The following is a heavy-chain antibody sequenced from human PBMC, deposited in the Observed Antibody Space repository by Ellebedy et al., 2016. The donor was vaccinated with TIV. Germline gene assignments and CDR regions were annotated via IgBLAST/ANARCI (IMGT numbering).Heavy chain of an antibody. V-gene: IGHV3-73*01. Sequence: GGSLRLXXAASGFTFSGSAMHWVRQASGKGLEWVGRIRSKTNSYATAYAASVKGRFTVSRDDSSNTAYLQMDSLKTEDTAVYFCTRLNSRTDSFDYWGQGTLVTVSS. CDR1: GFTFSGSA. D-gene: IGHD3/OR15-3a*01. CDR2: IRSKTNSYAT. CDR3: TRLNSRTDSFDY. J-gene: IGHJ4*02.